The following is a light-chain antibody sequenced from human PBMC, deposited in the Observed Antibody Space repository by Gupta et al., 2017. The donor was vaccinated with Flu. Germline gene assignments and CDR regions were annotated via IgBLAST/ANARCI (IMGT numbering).Light chain of an antibody. V-gene: IGKV1-9*01. Sequence: DIHLTQSPSFLSASVVDRVTITCRASQGIASYLAWYKQKPGQAPKLLIYAASTWQSGVPSRFSGSGFGKEVSITSSSRQQEEFAAYCSHQPNNYPPHCLGQGTRLEIK. CDR3: HQPNNYPPHC. CDR1: QGIASY. CDR2: AAS. J-gene: IGKJ5*01.